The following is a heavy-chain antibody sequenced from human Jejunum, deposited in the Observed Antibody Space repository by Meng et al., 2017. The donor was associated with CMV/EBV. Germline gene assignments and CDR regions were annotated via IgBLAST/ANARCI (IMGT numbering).Heavy chain of an antibody. CDR3: ARRYPNYYYGMDV. CDR2: IYYSGST. CDR1: GGSVSSGSYY. J-gene: IGHJ6*02. V-gene: IGHV4-61*01. Sequence: SGGSVSSGSYYWSWIRQPPGKGLEWIGYIYYSGSTRYNPSLKSRVTMSVDTSKKQFSLKLSSVTAADTAVYYCARRYPNYYYGMDVWGQGTTVTVSS. D-gene: IGHD3-9*01.